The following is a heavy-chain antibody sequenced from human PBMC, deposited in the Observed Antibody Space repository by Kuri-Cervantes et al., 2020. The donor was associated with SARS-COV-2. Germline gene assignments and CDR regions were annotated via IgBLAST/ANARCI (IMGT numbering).Heavy chain of an antibody. CDR2: IYPGDSAT. Sequence: GESLKISCKGSGYSFTSYGIGWVRQMPGKGLEWMGIIYPGDSATRYNPSFQGQFTISADKSISTAYLQWSSLKASDTAMYYCARSAARNAFDNWGQGTMVTVSS. CDR1: GYSFTSYG. J-gene: IGHJ3*02. CDR3: ARSAARNAFDN. D-gene: IGHD6-25*01. V-gene: IGHV5-51*01.